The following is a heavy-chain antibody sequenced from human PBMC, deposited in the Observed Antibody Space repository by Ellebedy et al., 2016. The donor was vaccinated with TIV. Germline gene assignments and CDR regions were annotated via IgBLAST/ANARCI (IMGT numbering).Heavy chain of an antibody. Sequence: GESLKISXTASGFTFGDYAMSWFRQAPGKGLEWVGFIRSKAYGGTTEYAASVKGRFTISRDDSKSIAYLQMNSLRAEDTAVYYCAKAQTIFGPGSYYDHRYDSWGQGNLVTVSS. J-gene: IGHJ4*02. D-gene: IGHD3-10*01. CDR3: AKAQTIFGPGSYYDHRYDS. CDR1: GFTFGDYA. CDR2: IRSKAYGGTT. V-gene: IGHV3-49*03.